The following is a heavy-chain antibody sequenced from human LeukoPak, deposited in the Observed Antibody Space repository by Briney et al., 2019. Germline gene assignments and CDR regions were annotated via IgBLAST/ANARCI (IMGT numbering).Heavy chain of an antibody. J-gene: IGHJ4*02. D-gene: IGHD6-19*01. CDR3: ARDRGSSGWYEFDY. V-gene: IGHV3-7*01. Sequence: AGTLRISCAASGFTSSNYWMSWVRQAPGKGLERVANRKQDGSEKYYVDSVKGRFTISRDNAKNSLYLQMNSLRAEDTAVYYCARDRGSSGWYEFDYWGQGTLVTVSS. CDR2: RKQDGSEK. CDR1: GFTSSNYW.